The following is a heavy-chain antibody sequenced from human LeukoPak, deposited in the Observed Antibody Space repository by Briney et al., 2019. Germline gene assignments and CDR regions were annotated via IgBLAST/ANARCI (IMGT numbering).Heavy chain of an antibody. CDR3: ARDRTYFTC. D-gene: IGHD3-9*01. CDR1: GFTFSSYT. V-gene: IGHV3-21*01. Sequence: GGSLRLSCAASGFTFSSYTMTWVRQAPGKGLEWVSSISGTSTYIYYADSVKGRFPISRDNAKNSLYLQLNSLRAEDTAVYYCARDRTYFTCWGQGTLVTVSS. CDR2: ISGTSTYI. J-gene: IGHJ4*02.